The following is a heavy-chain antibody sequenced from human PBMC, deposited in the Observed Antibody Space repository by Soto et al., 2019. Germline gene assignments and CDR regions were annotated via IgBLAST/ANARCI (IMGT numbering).Heavy chain of an antibody. V-gene: IGHV3-21*01. D-gene: IGHD3-22*01. CDR2: ISSSSSYI. J-gene: IGHJ4*02. Sequence: PGGSLRLSCAASGFTFSSYSMNWVRQAPGKGLEWVSSISSSSSYIYYGDSVKGRFTISRDNAKNSLYLHMNSLRAEDTATYYCARVHYYDSSGFYLWGQGTLVTVSS. CDR3: ARVHYYDSSGFYL. CDR1: GFTFSSYS.